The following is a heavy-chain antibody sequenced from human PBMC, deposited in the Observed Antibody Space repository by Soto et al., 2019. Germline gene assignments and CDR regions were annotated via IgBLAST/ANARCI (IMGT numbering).Heavy chain of an antibody. J-gene: IGHJ5*02. V-gene: IGHV4-39*01. D-gene: IGHD4-17*01. CDR2: IYYADST. CDR1: GFSPKSPDPF. CDR3: AKVLRGATRHTYGES. Sequence: PSETRSPPGPVSGFSPKSPDPFWVSTGEPPGNGLGWIPSIYYADSTDYNPSLKRRLRISTDKPKNKFSLTLNSVTAADTAVYFGAKVLRGATRHTYGESSGQGGLVTVSS.